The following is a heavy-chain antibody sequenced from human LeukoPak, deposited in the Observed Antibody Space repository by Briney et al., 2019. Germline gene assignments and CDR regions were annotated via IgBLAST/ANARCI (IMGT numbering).Heavy chain of an antibody. CDR1: GGSISSYY. CDR3: ARFLYSSSYLPGE. CDR2: IYHSGST. J-gene: IGHJ4*02. Sequence: NPSETLSLTCTVSGGSISSYYWSWIRQPPGKGLEWIGYIYHSGSTNYNPSLKSRVTISVDTSKNQFSLKLSSVTAADTAVYYCARFLYSSSYLPGEWGQGTLVTVSS. V-gene: IGHV4-59*12. D-gene: IGHD6-13*01.